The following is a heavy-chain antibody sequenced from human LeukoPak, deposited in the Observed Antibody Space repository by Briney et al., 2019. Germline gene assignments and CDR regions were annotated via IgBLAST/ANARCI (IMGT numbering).Heavy chain of an antibody. D-gene: IGHD5-18*01. Sequence: ASVKVSCKASGYIFISDGITWVRQAPGQGLEWMGWINAYNGDTKYAQKVQGRVTMTKDTSTSTAYMELRSLRSDDTAVYYCARGRGYNYGFSDYWGQGTLVTVSS. CDR2: INAYNGDT. CDR1: GYIFISDG. V-gene: IGHV1-18*01. J-gene: IGHJ4*02. CDR3: ARGRGYNYGFSDY.